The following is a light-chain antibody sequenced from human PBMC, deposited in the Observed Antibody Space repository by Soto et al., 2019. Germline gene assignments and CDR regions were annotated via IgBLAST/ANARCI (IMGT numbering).Light chain of an antibody. CDR3: GTWDTSLDSGI. J-gene: IGLJ2*01. CDR1: SSNIGSNF. V-gene: IGLV1-51*02. CDR2: EDH. Sequence: QSALMQPPSVSAAPGQTVTIFCSGSSSNIGSNFVSWYQQVPGTAPRLLVYEDHQRPSGTPVRFSGSKSGTSATLAITGLQIGDEAHYYCGTWDTSLDSGIFGGGTKLTVL.